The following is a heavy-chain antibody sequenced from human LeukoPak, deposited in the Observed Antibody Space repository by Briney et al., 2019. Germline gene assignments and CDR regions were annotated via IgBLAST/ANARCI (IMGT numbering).Heavy chain of an antibody. J-gene: IGHJ5*02. Sequence: ASVKVSCKASGYTFTSYAINWVRQATGQGLEWMGWMNPNSGNTGYAQNFQGRVTMTRNTSISTAYMELSSLRSEDTAVYYCATRHYYYDSSGYEEFDPWGQGTLVTVSS. D-gene: IGHD3-22*01. CDR1: GYTFTSYA. CDR2: MNPNSGNT. V-gene: IGHV1-8*01. CDR3: ATRHYYYDSSGYEEFDP.